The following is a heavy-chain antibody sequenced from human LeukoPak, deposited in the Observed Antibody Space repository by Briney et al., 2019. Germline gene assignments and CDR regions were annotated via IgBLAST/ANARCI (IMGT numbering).Heavy chain of an antibody. J-gene: IGHJ4*02. CDR3: AKETPNAYDSSGYYGGGGYFDY. V-gene: IGHV3-23*01. CDR2: INGSGGST. Sequence: GGSLRLSCAASGFTFSSYAMSWVRQAPGKGLEWVSAINGSGGSTYYADSVKGRFTISRDNSKNTLYLQMNSLRAEDTAVYYCAKETPNAYDSSGYYGGGGYFDYWGQGTLVTVSS. D-gene: IGHD3-22*01. CDR1: GFTFSSYA.